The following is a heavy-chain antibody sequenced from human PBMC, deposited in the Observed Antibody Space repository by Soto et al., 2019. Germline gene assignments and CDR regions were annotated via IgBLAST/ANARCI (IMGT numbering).Heavy chain of an antibody. D-gene: IGHD6-13*01. CDR2: IYYSGNT. CDR3: ARGQAAPGLLDY. CDR1: GVSISSGGYY. J-gene: IGHJ4*02. Sequence: QVQLQESGPGLVKPAQTLSLTCTVSGVSISSGGYYWTWIRQHPGKGLEWIGYIYYSGNTYYTPSLESRVXXXVXXSENQFSLNLTSMTDADTAMYYCARGQAAPGLLDYWGQGSLITVSS. V-gene: IGHV4-31*03.